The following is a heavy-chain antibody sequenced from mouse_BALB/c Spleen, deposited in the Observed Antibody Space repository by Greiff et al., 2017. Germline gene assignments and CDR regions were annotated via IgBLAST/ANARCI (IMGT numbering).Heavy chain of an antibody. D-gene: IGHD1-1*01. J-gene: IGHJ2*01. Sequence: EVQGVESGGGLVQPGGSRKLSCAASGFTFSSFGMHWVRQAPEKGLEWVAYISSGSSTIYYADTVKGRFTISRDNPKNTLFLQMTSLRSEDTAMYCCARRDYGSSSLDYWGQGTTLTVSS. CDR3: ARRDYGSSSLDY. CDR1: GFTFSSFG. V-gene: IGHV5-17*02. CDR2: ISSGSSTI.